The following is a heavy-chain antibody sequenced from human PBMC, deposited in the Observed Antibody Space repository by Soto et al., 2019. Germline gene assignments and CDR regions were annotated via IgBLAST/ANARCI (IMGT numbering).Heavy chain of an antibody. CDR1: GFTFSSYS. V-gene: IGHV3-21*06. J-gene: IGHJ4*02. CDR2: IGRTSKYI. Sequence: GGSLRLSCAASGFTFSSYSMNWVRQAPGKGLEWVSYIGRTSKYIAYVDSLKGRFTISRDGAKNSVFLQMNSLRDEDTAVYYCARDQYGTFDYWGQGTLVTVSS. D-gene: IGHD4-17*01. CDR3: ARDQYGTFDY.